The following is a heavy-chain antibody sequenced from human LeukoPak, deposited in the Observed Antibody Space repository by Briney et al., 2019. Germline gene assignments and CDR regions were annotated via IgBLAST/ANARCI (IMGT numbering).Heavy chain of an antibody. V-gene: IGHV3-7*01. D-gene: IGHD5-18*01. J-gene: IGHJ4*02. CDR2: IKQDGSEK. Sequence: GGSLRLSSAASGFTFTTYWMSWVRQAPGKGLEWVANIKQDGSEKYYVDSVKGRFTISRDNAKNSLYLQMNSLSSEDTAVYYCARGSGYSYGRDYWGQGTLVTVSS. CDR1: GFTFTTYW. CDR3: ARGSGYSYGRDY.